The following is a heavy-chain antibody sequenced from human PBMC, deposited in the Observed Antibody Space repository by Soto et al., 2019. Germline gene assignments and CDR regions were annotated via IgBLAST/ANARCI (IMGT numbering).Heavy chain of an antibody. CDR1: GFTFSSYA. V-gene: IGHV3-23*01. D-gene: IGHD2-2*01. CDR3: AQGKYCSSTSCYYYYYGMDV. CDR2: ISGSGGST. Sequence: GGSLRLSCAASGFTFSSYAMSWVRQAPGKGLEWVSAISGSGGSTYYADSVKGRFTISRDNSKNTLYLQMNSLRAEDTAVYYCAQGKYCSSTSCYYYYYGMDVWGQGTMVTVSS. J-gene: IGHJ6*02.